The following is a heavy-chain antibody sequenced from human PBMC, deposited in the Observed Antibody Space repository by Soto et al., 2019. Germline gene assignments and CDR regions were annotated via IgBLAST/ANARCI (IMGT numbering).Heavy chain of an antibody. Sequence: GASVEVSCASCGGSFSSYTISWVRQAHGQGLEWMGRIIPILGIANYAQKFQGRVTITADKSTSTAYMELSSLRSEDTAVYYCARGSGKSAHYYYYYGMDVWGQGTMVTVSS. CDR3: ARGSGKSAHYYYYYGMDV. V-gene: IGHV1-69*02. J-gene: IGHJ6*02. CDR1: GGSFSSYT. D-gene: IGHD3-3*01. CDR2: IIPILGIA.